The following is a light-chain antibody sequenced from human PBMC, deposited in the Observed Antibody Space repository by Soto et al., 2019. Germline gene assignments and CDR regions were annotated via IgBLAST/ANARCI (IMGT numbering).Light chain of an antibody. CDR1: SSDVGGYNY. V-gene: IGLV2-8*01. J-gene: IGLJ2*01. CDR2: EVS. Sequence: QSVLTQPPSASGSPGQSVTISCTGTSSDVGGYNYVSWYQQHPGKAPKLMISEVSKRPSGVPDRFSGSKSGNTASLNVSGLQAEDDADYYCRSFAGNNNLVFGGGTKLTVL. CDR3: RSFAGNNNLV.